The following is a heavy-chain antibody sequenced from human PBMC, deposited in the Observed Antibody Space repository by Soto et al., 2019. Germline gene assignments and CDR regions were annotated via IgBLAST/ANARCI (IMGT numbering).Heavy chain of an antibody. Sequence: SETLSLTCAVSGGSIISGGYSWSCIRQPPGNGLEWIGYIYHSGSTYYNPSLKSRVTISVDRSKNQLSLKLSSVTDADTAVYYCARVPDRWGQGTLVTVSS. CDR1: GGSIISGGYS. J-gene: IGHJ5*02. D-gene: IGHD2-2*01. CDR2: IYHSGST. CDR3: ARVPDR. V-gene: IGHV4-30-2*01.